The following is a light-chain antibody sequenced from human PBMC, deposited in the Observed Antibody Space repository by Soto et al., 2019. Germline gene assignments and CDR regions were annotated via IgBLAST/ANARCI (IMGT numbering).Light chain of an antibody. Sequence: QPVLTQPPSVSGAPGQRVTISCTGSSSNIGAGYDVHWYQRLPGTAPKVLIYGNNNRPSGVPDRFSGSKSGTSASLAITGLQAEDEADYYCQSYYSSLSGSYVFGTGTKLTVL. J-gene: IGLJ1*01. CDR3: QSYYSSLSGSYV. V-gene: IGLV1-40*01. CDR2: GNN. CDR1: SSNIGAGYD.